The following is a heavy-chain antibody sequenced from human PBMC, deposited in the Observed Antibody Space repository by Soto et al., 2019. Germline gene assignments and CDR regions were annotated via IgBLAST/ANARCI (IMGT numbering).Heavy chain of an antibody. CDR3: ARDVVAVVPLYGMDV. V-gene: IGHV3-30-3*01. J-gene: IGHJ6*02. CDR1: GFTFSSYA. CDR2: ISYDGTNK. Sequence: QVQLLESGGGVVQPGRSPRLSCAASGFTFSSYAMHWVRQAPGKGLEWVALISYDGTNKYYADSVKGRITISRDNSKNTLYLQMNSLRAEDTAVYYCARDVVAVVPLYGMDVWGQETTVTVSS. D-gene: IGHD2-2*01.